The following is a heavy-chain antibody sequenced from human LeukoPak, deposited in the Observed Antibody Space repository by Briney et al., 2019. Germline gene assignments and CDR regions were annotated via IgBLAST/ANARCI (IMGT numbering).Heavy chain of an antibody. J-gene: IGHJ4*02. V-gene: IGHV3-66*01. CDR2: IYSGGST. Sequence: GSLRLSCAASGFTVSSNYMSWVRQAPGXGLEWVSVIYSGGSTYYADSVKGRFTISRDNSKNTLYLQMNSLRAEDTAVYYCARDVGSPFSYFDYWGQGTLVTVSS. CDR3: ARDVGSPFSYFDY. CDR1: GFTVSSNY. D-gene: IGHD1-26*01.